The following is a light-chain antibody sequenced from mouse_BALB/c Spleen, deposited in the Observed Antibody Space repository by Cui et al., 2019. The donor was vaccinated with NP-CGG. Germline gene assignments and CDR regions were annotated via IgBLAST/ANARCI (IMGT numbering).Light chain of an antibody. V-gene: IGLV1*01. CDR3: ALWYSNHWV. Sequence: AVVTQESAPTTSPGETVPLTCRSNTGVVTTTNYANWVQEKPDHLFTGLIGGTNNRAPGVPARFSGSLIGDKAALTITGAQTEDEAIYFCALWYSNHWVFGGGTKLTVL. J-gene: IGLJ1*01. CDR1: TGVVTTTNY. CDR2: GTN.